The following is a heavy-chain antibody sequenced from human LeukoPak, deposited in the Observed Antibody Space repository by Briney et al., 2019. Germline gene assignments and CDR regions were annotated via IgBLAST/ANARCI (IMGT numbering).Heavy chain of an antibody. CDR1: GYSISSSNW. D-gene: IGHD6-13*01. Sequence: SETLSLTCAVSGYSISSSNWWGRIRRPPGKGLDWIGYIYYSGSIYYNPSLKSRVTMSVDTSKNQFSLKLSSVTAADTAVYYCARLTRIAAAGTDYWGQGTLVTVSS. V-gene: IGHV4-28*05. CDR3: ARLTRIAAAGTDY. CDR2: IYYSGSI. J-gene: IGHJ4*02.